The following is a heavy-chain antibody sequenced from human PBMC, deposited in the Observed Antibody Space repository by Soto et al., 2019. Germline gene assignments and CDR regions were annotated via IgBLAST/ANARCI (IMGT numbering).Heavy chain of an antibody. CDR1: GGSISSYY. Sequence: PSETLSLTCTVSGGSISSYYWSWIRQPPGKGLEWIGYIYYSGSTNYNPSLKSRVTISVDTSKNQFSLKLSSVTAADTAVYYCARDYGTAAYFDYCGPGTLVTVSS. CDR3: ARDYGTAAYFDY. V-gene: IGHV4-59*01. J-gene: IGHJ4*02. D-gene: IGHD2-21*02. CDR2: IYYSGST.